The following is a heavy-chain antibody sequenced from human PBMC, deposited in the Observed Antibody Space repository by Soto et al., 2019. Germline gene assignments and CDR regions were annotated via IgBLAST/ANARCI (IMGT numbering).Heavy chain of an antibody. J-gene: IGHJ6*02. CDR2: IIPIFGTA. V-gene: IGHV1-69*06. Sequence: QVQLVQSGAEVKKPGSSVKVSCKASGGTFSSYAISWVRQAPGQGLEWMGGIIPIFGTANYAQKFQGRVTITADKSTSTAYMELSSLISEDTAVYYCASERIAAPDYYYGMDVWGQGTTVTVSS. D-gene: IGHD6-13*01. CDR1: GGTFSSYA. CDR3: ASERIAAPDYYYGMDV.